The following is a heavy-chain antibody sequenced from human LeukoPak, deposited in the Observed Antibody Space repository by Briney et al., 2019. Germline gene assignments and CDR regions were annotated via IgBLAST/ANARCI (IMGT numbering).Heavy chain of an antibody. CDR1: GYPFDNFG. D-gene: IGHD4-17*01. V-gene: IGHV1-18*01. CDR2: ISAYNGNT. CDR3: ARDRLGGDLTGESLY. J-gene: IGHJ4*02. Sequence: GAAVKVSCKASGYPFDNFGLTWVRQAPGQGLEWMGWISAYNGNTHYAQKFRGRLTMTTDTSTTTAYLELRSPKSDDTAVYYCARDRLGGDLTGESLYWGQGTLVTVSS.